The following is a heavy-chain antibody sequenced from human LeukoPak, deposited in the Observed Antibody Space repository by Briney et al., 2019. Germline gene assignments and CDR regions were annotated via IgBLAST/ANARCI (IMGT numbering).Heavy chain of an antibody. CDR3: ARGPFSTEGPDY. CDR1: GYTFTGYY. J-gene: IGHJ4*02. Sequence: ASVKVSCKASGYTFTGYYMHWVRQAPGQGLEWMGWINPNSGGTNYAQKFQGWVTMTRDTSISKAYMELSRLRSDDTAVYYCARGPFSTEGPDYWGQGTLVTVSS. V-gene: IGHV1-2*04. D-gene: IGHD2/OR15-2a*01. CDR2: INPNSGGT.